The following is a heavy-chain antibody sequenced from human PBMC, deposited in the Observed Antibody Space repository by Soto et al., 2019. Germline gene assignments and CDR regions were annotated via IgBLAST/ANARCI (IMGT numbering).Heavy chain of an antibody. CDR3: AKAIAVAVPFYYGLDV. D-gene: IGHD6-19*01. Sequence: GGSLRLSCAASGFTFSNYAMTWVRQAPWRGLEWVSSISNSVSSTYYPDSVKGRFTVSRDNSKNTLYLQMHSLRAEDTAVYYCAKAIAVAVPFYYGLDVWGQGTAVTVS. CDR2: ISNSVSST. J-gene: IGHJ6*02. V-gene: IGHV3-23*01. CDR1: GFTFSNYA.